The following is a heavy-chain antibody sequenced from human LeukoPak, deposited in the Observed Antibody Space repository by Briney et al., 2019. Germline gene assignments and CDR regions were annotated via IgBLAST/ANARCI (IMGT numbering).Heavy chain of an antibody. D-gene: IGHD2-2*01. V-gene: IGHV4-59*01. Sequence: SETLSLTCIVSGGSISSYYWSWIRQPPGKGLEWIGYIYYSGSTNYNPSLKSRVTISVDTSKNQFSLKLSSVTAADTAVYYCARTRRYCSSTSCRLGYYYYGMDVWGKGTTVTVSS. CDR3: ARTRRYCSSTSCRLGYYYYGMDV. CDR2: IYYSGST. CDR1: GGSISSYY. J-gene: IGHJ6*04.